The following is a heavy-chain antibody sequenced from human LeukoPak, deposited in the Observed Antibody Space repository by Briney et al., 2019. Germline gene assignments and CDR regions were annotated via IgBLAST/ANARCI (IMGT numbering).Heavy chain of an antibody. CDR2: ISYDGSNK. Sequence: GGSLRLSCAASGFTFSSYAMHWVRQAPGKGLEWVAVISYDGSNKYYADSVKGRFTTSRDNSKNTLYLQMNSLRAEDTAVYYCARDYHYYDSSGYYFWQYFGYWGQGTLVTVSS. CDR3: ARDYHYYDSSGYYFWQYFGY. J-gene: IGHJ4*02. V-gene: IGHV3-30-3*01. CDR1: GFTFSSYA. D-gene: IGHD3-22*01.